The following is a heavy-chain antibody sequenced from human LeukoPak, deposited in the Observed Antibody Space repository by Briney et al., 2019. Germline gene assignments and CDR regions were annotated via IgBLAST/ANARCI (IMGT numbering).Heavy chain of an antibody. Sequence: GGSLRLSCEASGFTFSSNYMSWVRQAPGKGLEWVAVIYRGGSTYYADSVKRRFTISRDNSKNTLYLQMNSLRAEDTAVYYCASSTYYYDSSGYYDRDYFDYWGQGTLVTVSS. J-gene: IGHJ4*02. CDR3: ASSTYYYDSSGYYDRDYFDY. V-gene: IGHV3-53*01. D-gene: IGHD3-22*01. CDR1: GFTFSSNY. CDR2: IYRGGST.